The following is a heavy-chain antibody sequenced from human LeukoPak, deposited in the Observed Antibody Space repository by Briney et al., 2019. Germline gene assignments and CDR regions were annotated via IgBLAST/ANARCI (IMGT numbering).Heavy chain of an antibody. CDR1: GGSISSHY. D-gene: IGHD5-18*01. V-gene: IGHV4-59*11. CDR3: ATIKRGNIFGYFDF. Sequence: SETLSLTCTVSGGSISSHYWSWIRQPPGKGLEWIGYLYDYGRTKHDPSLNSRLTLSADTSKNQFSLRLSSVTAADTAVYFCATIKRGNIFGYFDFWGQGILVAVSS. J-gene: IGHJ4*02. CDR2: LYDYGRT.